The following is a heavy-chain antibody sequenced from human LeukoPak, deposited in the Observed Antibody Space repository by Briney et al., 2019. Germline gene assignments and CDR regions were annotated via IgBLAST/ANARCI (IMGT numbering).Heavy chain of an antibody. Sequence: SETLSLTCAISGGSISSGGYSWSWIRQPPGKSLEWIGYIYHSGSTYYNPSLKSRVTISVDRSKNQFSLKLSSVTAADTAVYYCARAPYYGDYLDYWGQGTLVTVSS. CDR1: GGSISSGGYS. V-gene: IGHV4-30-2*01. D-gene: IGHD4-17*01. CDR3: ARAPYYGDYLDY. J-gene: IGHJ4*02. CDR2: IYHSGST.